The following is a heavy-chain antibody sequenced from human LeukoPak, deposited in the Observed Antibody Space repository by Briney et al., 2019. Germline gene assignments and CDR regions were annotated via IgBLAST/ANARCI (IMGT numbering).Heavy chain of an antibody. V-gene: IGHV4-34*01. D-gene: IGHD2-2*01. J-gene: IGHJ5*02. Sequence: SETLSLTCAVYGGSFSGYYWSWIRQPPGKGLEWIGEINHSGSTNYNPSLKSRVTISVDTSKNQFSLKLSSVTAADTAVYYCARGMPPNNWFDPWGQGTLVTVSS. CDR2: INHSGST. CDR3: ARGMPPNNWFDP. CDR1: GGSFSGYY.